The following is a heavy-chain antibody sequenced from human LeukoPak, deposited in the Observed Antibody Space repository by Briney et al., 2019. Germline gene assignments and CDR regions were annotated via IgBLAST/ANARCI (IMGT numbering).Heavy chain of an antibody. Sequence: PGGSLRLPCAASGFTFSSYEMNWVRQAPGKGLEWVSYISSSGSTIYYADSVKGRFTISRDNAKNSLYLQMNSLRAEGTAVYYCARSGGPVFSVGYSGSSPGLLHYWGQGTLVTVSS. CDR1: GFTFSSYE. J-gene: IGHJ4*02. V-gene: IGHV3-48*03. CDR3: ARSGGPVFSVGYSGSSPGLLHY. D-gene: IGHD1-26*01. CDR2: ISSSGSTI.